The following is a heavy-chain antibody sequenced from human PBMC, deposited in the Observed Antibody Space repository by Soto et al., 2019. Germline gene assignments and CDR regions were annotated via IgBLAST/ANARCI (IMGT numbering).Heavy chain of an antibody. CDR1: GFTFSSYG. Sequence: GGSLRLSCAASGFTFSSYGMHWVRQAPGKGLEWVAVIWYDGSNKYYADSVKGRFTISRDNSKNTLYLQMNSLRAEDTAVDYCAREGRSLRDRKYYYYMDVWGKGTTVTVSS. J-gene: IGHJ6*03. D-gene: IGHD2-15*01. CDR2: IWYDGSNK. V-gene: IGHV3-33*01. CDR3: AREGRSLRDRKYYYYMDV.